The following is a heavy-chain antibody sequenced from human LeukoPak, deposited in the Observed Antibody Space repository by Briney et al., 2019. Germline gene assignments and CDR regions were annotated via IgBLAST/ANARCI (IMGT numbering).Heavy chain of an antibody. J-gene: IGHJ6*02. V-gene: IGHV4-59*02. D-gene: IGHD4-11*01. CDR3: ARDGSNWSNDYYHGVDV. CDR2: VYYSGSA. Sequence: SQTLSLTCTVSGGSVTTYYWSWIRQPPGKGLEWLGYVYYSGSATYNPSLKSRVTISVDTSKNQFSLRLSSVTAADTAVYYCARDGSNWSNDYYHGVDVWGQGTTVTVSS. CDR1: GGSVTTYY.